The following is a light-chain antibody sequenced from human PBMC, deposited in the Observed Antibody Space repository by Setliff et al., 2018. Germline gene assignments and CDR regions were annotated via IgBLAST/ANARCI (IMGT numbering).Light chain of an antibody. CDR2: DVS. CDR1: SSDVGGYNY. Sequence: QSVLTQPASVSGSPGQSITISCTGTSSDVGGYNYVSRYQQHPGKAPKLMFYDVSKRPSGVSNRFSGSKSGNTASLTISGLQAEDEADYYCSSYTSSSTPYVFGTGTKVTVL. J-gene: IGLJ1*01. CDR3: SSYTSSSTPYV. V-gene: IGLV2-14*01.